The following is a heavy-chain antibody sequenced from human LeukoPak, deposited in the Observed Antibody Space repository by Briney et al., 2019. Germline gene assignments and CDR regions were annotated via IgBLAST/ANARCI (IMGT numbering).Heavy chain of an antibody. Sequence: ASVKVSCKASRYTFNSYYIHWVRQAPGQGLEWMGWINPNSGGTNYAQKFQGRVTMTRGTSISTAYMELSRLRSDDTAVYYCARGEILRYFDWLLLSRAPPDYYYYYGMDVWGQGTTVTVSS. CDR1: RYTFNSYY. CDR2: INPNSGGT. J-gene: IGHJ6*02. CDR3: ARGEILRYFDWLLLSRAPPDYYYYYGMDV. D-gene: IGHD3-9*01. V-gene: IGHV1-2*02.